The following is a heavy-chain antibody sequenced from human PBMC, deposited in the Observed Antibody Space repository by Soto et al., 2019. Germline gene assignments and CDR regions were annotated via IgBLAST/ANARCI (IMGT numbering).Heavy chain of an antibody. CDR1: GYTFTSYY. Sequence: QVQLVQSGAEVKKPGASVKVSCKASGYTFTSYYMHWVRQAPGQGLEWMGIINPSGGSTSYAQKFQGRVTMTRDTSTSTVYMELSSLRSEDTAVYYCARGPSGSYSDYYYFDYCGQGTLVTVSS. CDR3: ARGPSGSYSDYYYFDY. CDR2: INPSGGST. V-gene: IGHV1-46*01. D-gene: IGHD1-26*01. J-gene: IGHJ4*02.